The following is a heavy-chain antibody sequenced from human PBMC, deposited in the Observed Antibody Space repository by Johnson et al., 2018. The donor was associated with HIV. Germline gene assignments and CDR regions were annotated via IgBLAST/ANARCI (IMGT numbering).Heavy chain of an antibody. Sequence: QVQLVESGGGVVRPGGSLRLSCAASGFTFSSYGMHWVRQAPAKGLEWVAVISYDGSDKDYADSVKGRFTISRDNSKNTLHLQMNSLRAEDTAVYYCAKCIWGSSLIDAFDIWGQGTMVTVSS. CDR2: ISYDGSDK. CDR3: AKCIWGSSLIDAFDI. CDR1: GFTFSSYG. D-gene: IGHD6-13*01. V-gene: IGHV3-30*18. J-gene: IGHJ3*02.